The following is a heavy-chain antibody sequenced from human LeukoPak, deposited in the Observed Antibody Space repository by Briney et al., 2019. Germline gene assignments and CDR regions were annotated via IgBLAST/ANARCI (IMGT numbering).Heavy chain of an antibody. CDR3: ARSSLSDTGSYDC. J-gene: IGHJ4*02. V-gene: IGHV3-23*01. D-gene: IGHD3-10*01. Sequence: GGSLRLSCAASGFTFSSHGMNWVRQAPGKGLEWVSGIIGSGSRTYYADCVRGRFTTSRDNYKTRLFMKMERQRAEDAAIYFCARSSLSDTGSYDCWGQGTLVTVSS. CDR1: GFTFSSHG. CDR2: IIGSGSRT.